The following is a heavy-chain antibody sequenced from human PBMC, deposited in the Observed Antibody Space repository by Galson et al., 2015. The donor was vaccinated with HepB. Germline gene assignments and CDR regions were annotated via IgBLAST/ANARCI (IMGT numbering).Heavy chain of an antibody. CDR3: ARVGGVPAAMSYYYYMDV. J-gene: IGHJ6*03. CDR1: GYTFTGYY. CDR2: INPNSGGT. Sequence: SVKVSCKASGYTFTGYYMHWVRQAPGQGLEWMGWINPNSGGTNYAQKFQGRVTMTRDTSISTAYMELSRLRSDDTAVYYCARVGGVPAAMSYYYYMDVWGKGTTVTVSS. D-gene: IGHD2-2*01. V-gene: IGHV1-2*02.